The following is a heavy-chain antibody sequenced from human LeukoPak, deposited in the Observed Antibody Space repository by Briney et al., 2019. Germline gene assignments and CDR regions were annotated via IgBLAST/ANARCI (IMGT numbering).Heavy chain of an antibody. CDR2: IYTSGST. Sequence: SETLSLTCTVSGGSISSGTYYWTWIRQPGGKGLEWIGRIYTSGSTNYNPSLKSRVTISVDTSKNQFSLKLRSVTAADTAVYYCARGHSGYDSNAFDYWGQGTLVTVSS. CDR3: ARGHSGYDSNAFDY. D-gene: IGHD5-12*01. V-gene: IGHV4-61*02. CDR1: GGSISSGTYY. J-gene: IGHJ4*02.